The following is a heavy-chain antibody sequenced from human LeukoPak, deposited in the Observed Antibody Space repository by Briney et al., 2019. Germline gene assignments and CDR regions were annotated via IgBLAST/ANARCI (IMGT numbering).Heavy chain of an antibody. CDR1: GFTFSSYV. CDR3: ARGGRKSRGVDIVRKKETGYYYYMDV. Sequence: GGSLRLSCAASGFTFSSYVMHWVRQAPGKGLEWVAFIRYDGSYKYYADSVKGRFTISRDNSKNTLYLQMNSLRAEDTAVYYCARGGRKSRGVDIVRKKETGYYYYMDVWGKGTTVTVSS. V-gene: IGHV3-30*02. J-gene: IGHJ6*03. D-gene: IGHD2-15*01. CDR2: IRYDGSYK.